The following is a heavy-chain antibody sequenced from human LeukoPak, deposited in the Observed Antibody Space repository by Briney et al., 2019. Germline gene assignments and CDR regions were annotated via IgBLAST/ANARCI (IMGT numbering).Heavy chain of an antibody. J-gene: IGHJ4*02. V-gene: IGHV4-59*08. CDR3: ARMGVLRYFDYPKRGGGFDY. Sequence: SETLSLTCIVSGGSISSYYWSWIRQPPGKGLEWIGYIYYSGSTNYNPSLKSRVTISVDTSKNQFSLKLSSVTAADTAVYYCARMGVLRYFDYPKRGGGFDYWGQGALVTVSS. CDR2: IYYSGST. CDR1: GGSISSYY. D-gene: IGHD3-9*01.